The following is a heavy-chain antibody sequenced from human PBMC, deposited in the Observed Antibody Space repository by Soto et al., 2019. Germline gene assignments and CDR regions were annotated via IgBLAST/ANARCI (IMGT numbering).Heavy chain of an antibody. J-gene: IGHJ4*02. CDR2: IYHSGST. V-gene: IGHV4-30-2*01. Sequence: QLQLQESGSGLVKPSQTLSLTCAVSGGSISSGGYSWSWIRQPPGKGLEWIGYIYHSGSTYYNPSLKGRVTIPVDRSKNQFSLKLSSVTAAATAVYYCAAGGGLPRYYWGQGTLVTVSS. CDR3: AAGGGLPRYY. D-gene: IGHD5-12*01. CDR1: GGSISSGGYS.